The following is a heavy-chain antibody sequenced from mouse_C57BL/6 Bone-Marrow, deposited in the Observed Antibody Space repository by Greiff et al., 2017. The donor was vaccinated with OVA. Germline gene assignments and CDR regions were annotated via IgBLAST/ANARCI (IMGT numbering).Heavy chain of an antibody. V-gene: IGHV1-59*01. J-gene: IGHJ2*01. CDR1: GYTFTSYW. D-gene: IGHD1-1*01. Sequence: QVQLQQPGAELVRPGTSVKLSCKASGYTFTSYWMHWVKQRPGQGLEWIGVIDPSDSYTNYNQKFKGKATLTVDTSSSTAYMQLSSLTSEDSAVYYGAITAVVAKGYYFDYWGQGTTLTVSS. CDR2: IDPSDSYT. CDR3: AITAVVAKGYYFDY.